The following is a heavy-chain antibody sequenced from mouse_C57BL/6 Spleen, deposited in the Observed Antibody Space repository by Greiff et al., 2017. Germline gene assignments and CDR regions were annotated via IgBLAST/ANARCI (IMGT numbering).Heavy chain of an antibody. J-gene: IGHJ4*01. Sequence: EAGGGLVQPKGSLKLSCAASGFSFNTYAMNWVRQAPGKGLEWVARIRSKSNNYATYYADSVKDRFTISRDDSESMLYLQMNNLKTEDTAMYYCVRDWGRALYAMDYWGQGTSVTVSS. V-gene: IGHV10-1*01. CDR3: VRDWGRALYAMDY. D-gene: IGHD4-1*01. CDR2: IRSKSNNYAT. CDR1: GFSFNTYA.